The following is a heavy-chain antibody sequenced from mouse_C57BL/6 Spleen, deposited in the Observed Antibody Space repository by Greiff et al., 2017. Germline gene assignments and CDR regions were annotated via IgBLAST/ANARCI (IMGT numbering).Heavy chain of an antibody. Sequence: VQLQQPGAELVRPGSSVKLSCKASGYTFPSYWMHWVKQRPIQGLEWIGNIDPSDSETHYNQKFKDKGTLTIDKSSSTAYMQLSSLTSEDSAVYYCAREDDGYACWYFDFWGTGTTVTVSS. CDR1: GYTFPSYW. V-gene: IGHV1-52*01. D-gene: IGHD2-3*01. J-gene: IGHJ1*03. CDR3: AREDDGYACWYFDF. CDR2: IDPSDSET.